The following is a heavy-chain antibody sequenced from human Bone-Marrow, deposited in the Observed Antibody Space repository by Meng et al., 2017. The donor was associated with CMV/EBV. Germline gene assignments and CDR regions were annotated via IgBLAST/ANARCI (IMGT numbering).Heavy chain of an antibody. D-gene: IGHD3-10*01. CDR1: GFTFSTYW. CDR2: LNGEGGST. V-gene: IGHV3-74*01. J-gene: IGHJ6*01. CDR3: ARGGGSHPDYYYGMDV. Sequence: GESLKISCVASGFTFSTYWMSWVRQAPGKGLVWVSRLNGEGGSTNYVHPVRGRFTISRDNAKNMLYLQMNSLRAEDTAVYYCARGGGSHPDYYYGMDVWGQGPTVTVSS.